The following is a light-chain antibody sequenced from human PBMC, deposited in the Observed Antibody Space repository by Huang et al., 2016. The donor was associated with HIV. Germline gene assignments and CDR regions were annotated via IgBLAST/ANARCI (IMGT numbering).Light chain of an antibody. J-gene: IGKJ4*01. CDR2: YAS. V-gene: IGKV6-21*01. Sequence: EIVLTQSPDFQSVTPGEKVTITCRASQSIGISLHWYQQKPDQSPELLIKYASQSFSGVPSRFSGSGSGTDVSLTISGLEAEDAATYYCHQSGGLPFTFGGGTKVEI. CDR3: HQSGGLPFT. CDR1: QSIGIS.